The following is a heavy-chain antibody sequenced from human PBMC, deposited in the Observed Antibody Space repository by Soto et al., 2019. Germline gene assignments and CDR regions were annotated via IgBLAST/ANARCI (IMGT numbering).Heavy chain of an antibody. CDR3: AKRDYYDSATFSPLFES. CDR2: ISGSGGST. CDR1: GFTFSSYA. J-gene: IGHJ4*02. Sequence: GGSLRLSCAASGFTFSSYAMSLVRQAPGKGLEWVSAISGSGGSTYYADSVEGRFTISRDNSKKTLFLQMNSLRTEDTAIYHCAKRDYYDSATFSPLFESWGQGVLVTVSS. V-gene: IGHV3-23*01. D-gene: IGHD3-22*01.